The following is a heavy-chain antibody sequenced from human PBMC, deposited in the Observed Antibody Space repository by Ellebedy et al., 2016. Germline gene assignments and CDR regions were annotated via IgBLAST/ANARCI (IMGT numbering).Heavy chain of an antibody. CDR2: IYYSGST. J-gene: IGHJ4*02. CDR3: ARVSIAVAGHFDY. CDR1: GGSISSSSYY. D-gene: IGHD6-19*01. Sequence: SETLSLTCTVSGGSISSSSYYWGWIRQPPGKGLEWIGSIYYSGSTYYNPSLKSRVTISVDTSKNQFSLKLSSVTAADTAVYYCARVSIAVAGHFDYWGQGTLVTVSS. V-gene: IGHV4-39*01.